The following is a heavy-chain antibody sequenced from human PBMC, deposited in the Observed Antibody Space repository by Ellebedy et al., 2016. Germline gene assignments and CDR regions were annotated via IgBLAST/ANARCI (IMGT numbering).Heavy chain of an antibody. CDR3: AKVGVMTTVTSRFDF. CDR2: ISGSGGGT. D-gene: IGHD4-17*01. Sequence: GGSLRLSCAASGFTFSNYAMIWVRQRPGKGLEWVSSISGSGGGTYYADSVKGRFIISRDNSKNTVYLQMNSLRAEDTALYYCAKVGVMTTVTSRFDFWGQGTLVTVFS. J-gene: IGHJ4*02. CDR1: GFTFSNYA. V-gene: IGHV3-23*01.